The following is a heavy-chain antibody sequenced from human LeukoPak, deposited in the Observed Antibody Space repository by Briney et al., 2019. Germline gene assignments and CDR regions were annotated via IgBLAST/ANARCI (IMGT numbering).Heavy chain of an antibody. D-gene: IGHD2-2*01. Sequence: GGSLRLSCAASGFTFGNAWMNWVRQAPGKGLEWVGRIKIKTDGGTTDYAAPVKGRFTISRDDSQNTLYLQMNSLKSEDTAVYYCTTESSIIVVPAPMTYKYYYHMDVWGRGTTVTVSS. V-gene: IGHV3-15*01. CDR2: IKIKTDGGTT. CDR3: TTESSIIVVPAPMTYKYYYHMDV. J-gene: IGHJ6*04. CDR1: GFTFGNAW.